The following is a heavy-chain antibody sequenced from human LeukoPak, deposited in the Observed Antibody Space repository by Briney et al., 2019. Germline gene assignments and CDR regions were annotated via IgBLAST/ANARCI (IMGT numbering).Heavy chain of an antibody. CDR2: INSDGSST. Sequence: GGPLRLSCAASGFTFSNYWMNWVRQTPGRGLVWVSRINSDGSSTNYADSVKGRFTISRDNAKNTLYLQMNSLRAEDTAVYYCTPLDYSFDYWGQGTLVTVSS. V-gene: IGHV3-74*01. J-gene: IGHJ4*02. CDR3: TPLDYSFDY. D-gene: IGHD3/OR15-3a*01. CDR1: GFTFSNYW.